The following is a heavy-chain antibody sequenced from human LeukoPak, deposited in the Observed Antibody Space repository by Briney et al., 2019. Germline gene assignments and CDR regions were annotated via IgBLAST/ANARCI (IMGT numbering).Heavy chain of an antibody. V-gene: IGHV3-33*01. CDR1: GFTLSGYG. CDR3: ARGPRAGTSGPPDY. CDR2: IWSDGSNE. Sequence: QPGGSLRLSCVASGFTLSGYGMHWVRQAPGKGLEWVALIWSDGSNENYIDSVKGRFTISRDNAKNTQYLQMNSLRVEDTALYYCARGPRAGTSGPPDYWGQGTLVTVSS. D-gene: IGHD1/OR15-1a*01. J-gene: IGHJ4*02.